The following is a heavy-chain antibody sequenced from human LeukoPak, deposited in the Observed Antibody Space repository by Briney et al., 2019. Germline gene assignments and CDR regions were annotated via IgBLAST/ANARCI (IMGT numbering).Heavy chain of an antibody. CDR3: ARALSD. D-gene: IGHD1-26*01. V-gene: IGHV4-38-2*02. Sequence: SETLSLTCTVSGYSISSGYYWGCIRQPPGKGLEWIGSIYHSGSTYYNPSLKSRVTISVDTSKNQFSLKLSSVTAADTAVYYCARALSDWGQGTLVTVSS. CDR2: IYHSGST. CDR1: GYSISSGYY. J-gene: IGHJ4*02.